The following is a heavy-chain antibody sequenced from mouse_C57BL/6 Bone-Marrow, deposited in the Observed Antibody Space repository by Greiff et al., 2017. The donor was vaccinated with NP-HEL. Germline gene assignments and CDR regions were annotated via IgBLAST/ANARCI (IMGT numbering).Heavy chain of an antibody. CDR1: GFSLTSYG. J-gene: IGHJ1*03. V-gene: IGHV2-5*01. Sequence: VMLVESGPGLVQPSQSLSITCTVSGFSLTSYGVHWVRQSPGKGLEWLGVIWRGGSTDYNAAFMSRLSITKDNSKSQVFFKMNSLQADDTAIYYCAKNLYYYGSDWYFDVWGTGTTVTVSS. D-gene: IGHD1-1*01. CDR3: AKNLYYYGSDWYFDV. CDR2: IWRGGST.